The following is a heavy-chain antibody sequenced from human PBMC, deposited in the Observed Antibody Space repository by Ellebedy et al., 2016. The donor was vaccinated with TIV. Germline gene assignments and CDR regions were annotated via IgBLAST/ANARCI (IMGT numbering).Heavy chain of an antibody. CDR2: IKQDGSEK. CDR3: VRAIGTSSSY. Sequence: GESLKISXAASGFTFSTYWMHWVRQAPGKGLEWVANIKQDGSEKYYVGSVKGRFTISRDNAKNSLYLQVNSLRAEDTAVYYCVRAIGTSSSYWGQGTLVTVSS. V-gene: IGHV3-7*01. J-gene: IGHJ4*02. D-gene: IGHD6-6*01. CDR1: GFTFSTYW.